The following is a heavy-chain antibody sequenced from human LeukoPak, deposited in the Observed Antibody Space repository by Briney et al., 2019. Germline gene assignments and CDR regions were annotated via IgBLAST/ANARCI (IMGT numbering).Heavy chain of an antibody. D-gene: IGHD3-10*01. V-gene: IGHV3-23*01. CDR2: ISAGGEST. J-gene: IGHJ4*02. CDR3: AKGHGVNYFPVDS. CDR1: GFTFSNYA. Sequence: GGSLRLSCAASGFTFSNYATNWVRQAPGKGLEWVSSISAGGESTFYADSVKGRFTMSRYNSMNTMHLEMNSLRADDTAIYFCAKGHGVNYFPVDSWGQGTLVTVSS.